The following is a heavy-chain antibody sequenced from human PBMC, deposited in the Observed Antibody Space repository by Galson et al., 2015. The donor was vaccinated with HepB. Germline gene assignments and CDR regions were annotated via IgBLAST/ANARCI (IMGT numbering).Heavy chain of an antibody. CDR2: ISGSGGST. CDR1: GFTFSSYA. J-gene: IGHJ4*02. D-gene: IGHD2-15*01. V-gene: IGHV3-23*01. CDR3: ASGAPAPLYCSGGSCFDY. Sequence: SLRLSCAASGFTFSSYAMSWVRQAPGKGLEWVSAISGSGGSTYYADSVKGRFTISRDNSKNTLYLQMNSLRAEDTAVYYCASGAPAPLYCSGGSCFDYWGQGTLVTVSS.